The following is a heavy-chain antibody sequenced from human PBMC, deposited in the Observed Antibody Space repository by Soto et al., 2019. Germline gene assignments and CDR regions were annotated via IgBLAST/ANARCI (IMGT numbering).Heavy chain of an antibody. CDR2: IYSSGST. J-gene: IGHJ5*02. CDR1: GGAISGYY. V-gene: IGHV4-4*07. CDR3: SRGQRFSDWFDP. Sequence: QVQLQESGPGLVKPSETLSLNCTVTGGAISGYYWTWMRLSAVGGLEWIGRIYSSGSTNYNPSLKSRVTISLDTSMNHFSLRLSSVTAADTAVYFCSRGQRFSDWFDPWGQGTLVTVSS. D-gene: IGHD3-3*01.